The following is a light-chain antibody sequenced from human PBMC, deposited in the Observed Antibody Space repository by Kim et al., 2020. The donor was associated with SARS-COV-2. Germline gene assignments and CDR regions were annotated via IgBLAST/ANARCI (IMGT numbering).Light chain of an antibody. CDR2: AVD. Sequence: GQSVPIACTGTSSDIGDYNYVSWYQQRPGKAPNLIIYAVDKRPSGVPDRFSGSKSGNTASLTISGLQAEDETDYYCSSYAGRYTWVFGGGTQLTVL. CDR1: SSDIGDYNY. CDR3: SSYAGRYTWV. V-gene: IGLV2-11*01. J-gene: IGLJ3*02.